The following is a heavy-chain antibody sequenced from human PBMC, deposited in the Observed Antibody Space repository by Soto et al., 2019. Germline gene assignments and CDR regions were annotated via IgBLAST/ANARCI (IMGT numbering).Heavy chain of an antibody. CDR3: AKATATGGGAFDI. D-gene: IGHD2-8*02. J-gene: IGHJ3*02. CDR1: GFTCSSYD. V-gene: IGHV3-23*01. Sequence: EVQMLESGGGLVQPGGSLGLSCAASGFTCSSYDMSWVRQAPGKGLEWVSTILVGGSTHYPDSVKGRFTISRDNSKNTVFLQMNSLTAGDTAVYYCAKATATGGGAFDICGQGTMVTVSS. CDR2: ILVGGST.